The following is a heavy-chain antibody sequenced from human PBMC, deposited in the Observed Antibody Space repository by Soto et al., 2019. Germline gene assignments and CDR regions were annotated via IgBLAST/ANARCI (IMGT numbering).Heavy chain of an antibody. CDR2: IIPIFGTA. V-gene: IGHV1-69*01. Sequence: QVQLVQSGAEVQKPGSSVKVSCKASGGTFSSYAISWVRQAPGQGLEWMGGIIPIFGTANYAQKFQGRVTITADESTSTAYMELSSLRSEDTAVYYCATKHLAAAGTNWFDPWGQGTLVTVSS. D-gene: IGHD6-13*01. CDR1: GGTFSSYA. CDR3: ATKHLAAAGTNWFDP. J-gene: IGHJ5*02.